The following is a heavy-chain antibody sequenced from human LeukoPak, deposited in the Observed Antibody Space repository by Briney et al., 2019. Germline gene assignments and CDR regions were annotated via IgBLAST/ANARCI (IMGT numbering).Heavy chain of an antibody. CDR1: GYTFTSYG. CDR3: ARVLSGTTALDY. V-gene: IGHV1-18*01. J-gene: IGHJ4*02. CDR2: ISIYNVNT. D-gene: IGHD1-20*01. Sequence: ASVMVSCKASGYTFTSYGISWVRQAPGQGLEWMGWISIYNVNTNYAQKFQGRVTMTTDTSTSTAYMELRSLRSDDTAVYYCARVLSGTTALDYWGQGTLVTVSS.